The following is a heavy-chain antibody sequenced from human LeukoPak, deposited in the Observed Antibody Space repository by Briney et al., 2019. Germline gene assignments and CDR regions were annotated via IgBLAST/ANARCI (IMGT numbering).Heavy chain of an antibody. V-gene: IGHV3-11*04. CDR3: ARMTVSGRDNWFDP. CDR1: GFTFSDSY. CDR2: ISGSGHDI. D-gene: IGHD6-19*01. Sequence: PGGSLRLSCAASGFTFSDSYMTWVRQAPGKGVEWVAYISGSGHDINYSESAKGRFTISRGNAKNSLYLQMNSLRAEDTAVYYCARMTVSGRDNWFDPWGQGTLVTVSS. J-gene: IGHJ5*02.